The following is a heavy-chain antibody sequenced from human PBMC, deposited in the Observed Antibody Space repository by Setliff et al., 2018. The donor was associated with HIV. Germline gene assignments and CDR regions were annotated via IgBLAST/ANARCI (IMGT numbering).Heavy chain of an antibody. Sequence: SETLSLTCTVSGGSISSSPYYWGWIRQPPGKGLEWIGSIYYSGSTFYNPSLKSRVSISVDTSKNQSSLRLNSVTAADTAVYYCAREQTTETTMGFAFDIWGQGTVVTVSS. CDR1: GGSISSSPYY. J-gene: IGHJ3*02. D-gene: IGHD4-17*01. CDR2: IYYSGST. V-gene: IGHV4-39*07. CDR3: AREQTTETTMGFAFDI.